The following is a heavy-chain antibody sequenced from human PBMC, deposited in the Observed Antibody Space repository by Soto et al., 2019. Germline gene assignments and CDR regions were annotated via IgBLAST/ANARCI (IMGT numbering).Heavy chain of an antibody. V-gene: IGHV5-10-1*01. J-gene: IGHJ5*02. CDR2: IDPSDSYT. Sequence: LGESLKISCKGSGYSFTSYWISWVRQMPGKGLEWMGRIDPSDSYTNYSPSFQGHVTISADKAISTAYLQWCSLKASDTAMYYCARSGYYDSSGFNWFDPWGQGTRFAVSS. CDR3: ARSGYYDSSGFNWFDP. D-gene: IGHD3-22*01. CDR1: GYSFTSYW.